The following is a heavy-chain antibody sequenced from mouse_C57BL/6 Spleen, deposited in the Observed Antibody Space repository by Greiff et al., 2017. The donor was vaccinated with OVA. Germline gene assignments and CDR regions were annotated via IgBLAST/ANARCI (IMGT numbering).Heavy chain of an antibody. J-gene: IGHJ2*01. Sequence: EVKLVESGGDLVKPGGSLKLSCAASGFTFSSYGMSWVRQTPDKRLEWVATISSGGSYTYYPDSVKGRFTISRDNAKNTLYLQMSSLKSEDTAMYYCARPRDSSVPNPYFDYWGQGTTLTVSS. CDR2: ISSGGSYT. CDR1: GFTFSSYG. CDR3: ARPRDSSVPNPYFDY. D-gene: IGHD3-2*02. V-gene: IGHV5-6*01.